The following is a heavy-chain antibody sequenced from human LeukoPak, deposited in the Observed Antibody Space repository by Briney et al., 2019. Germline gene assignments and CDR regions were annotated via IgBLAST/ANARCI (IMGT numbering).Heavy chain of an antibody. CDR3: ARDNIVVVPAAPSHWFDP. CDR1: GFTFSSYG. V-gene: IGHV3-33*01. D-gene: IGHD2-2*01. J-gene: IGHJ5*02. CDR2: IWYDGSNK. Sequence: GRSLRLSCAASGFTFSSYGMHWVRQAPGKGLEWVAVIWYDGSNKYYADSVKGRFTISRDNSKNTLYLQMNSLRAEDTAIYYCARDNIVVVPAAPSHWFDPWGQGTLVTVSS.